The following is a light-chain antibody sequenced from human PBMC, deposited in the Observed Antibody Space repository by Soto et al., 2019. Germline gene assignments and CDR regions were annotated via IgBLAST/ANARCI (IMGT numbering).Light chain of an antibody. J-gene: IGKJ5*01. CDR2: KVS. CDR3: MKRTHWPPIT. V-gene: IGKV2-30*01. Sequence: GLKPASPLPLPVTLGPAGSISCTARQRIVYSDGTTYLNWFQQRPGQSPRRLIYKVSNRDSGVPDTFSGSGSGTDFTLNISRVEAEDVGVYYCMKRTHWPPITVGKGTRLEI. CDR1: QRIVYSDGTTY.